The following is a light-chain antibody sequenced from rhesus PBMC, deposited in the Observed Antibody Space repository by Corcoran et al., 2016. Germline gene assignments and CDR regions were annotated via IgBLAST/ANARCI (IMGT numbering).Light chain of an antibody. Sequence: QSAPTQPPSVSGSPGQSITISCTGTSSDVGGFDFVSWYQQTPGKVPKLMIYDVTKRPSGVSDRLSASKSGNTASLTISRLQAEDEVDYYCCSYTSSNTLVFGSGTKLTVV. CDR3: CSYTSSNTLV. V-gene: IGLV2S7*01. J-gene: IGLJ6*01. CDR1: SSDVGGFDF. CDR2: DVT.